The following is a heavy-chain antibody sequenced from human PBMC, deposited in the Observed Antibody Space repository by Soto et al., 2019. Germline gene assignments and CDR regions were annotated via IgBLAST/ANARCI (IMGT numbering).Heavy chain of an antibody. CDR1: GYTFTSYG. V-gene: IGHV1-18*01. CDR2: ISAYNGNT. CDR3: ARDPMVRGVGNGMDV. D-gene: IGHD3-10*01. Sequence: QVQLVQSGAEVKKPGASVKVSCKASGYTFTSYGITWVRQAPGQGLEWMGWISAYNGNTNYAQKLQGRVTMTTDTSTSTAYMELRSPRSDDTAVYYCARDPMVRGVGNGMDVWGQGTTVTVSS. J-gene: IGHJ6*02.